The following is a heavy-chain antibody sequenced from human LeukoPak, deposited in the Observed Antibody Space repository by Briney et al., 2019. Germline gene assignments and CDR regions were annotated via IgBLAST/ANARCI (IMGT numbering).Heavy chain of an antibody. CDR2: ISAYNGNT. Sequence: ASVKVSCKASGCTFTSYGISWVRQAPGQGLEWMGWISAYNGNTNYAQKLQGRVTMTTDTSTSTAYMELRSLRSDDTAVYYCARAPDYDSSGYIYNWFDPWGQGTLVTVSS. D-gene: IGHD3-22*01. V-gene: IGHV1-18*01. CDR1: GCTFTSYG. J-gene: IGHJ5*02. CDR3: ARAPDYDSSGYIYNWFDP.